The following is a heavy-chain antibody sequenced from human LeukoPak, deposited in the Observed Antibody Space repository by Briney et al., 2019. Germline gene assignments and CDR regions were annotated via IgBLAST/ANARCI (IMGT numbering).Heavy chain of an antibody. CDR3: ARSSDYYDSREFDY. J-gene: IGHJ4*02. CDR2: IYYSGST. CDR1: GGSFSGYY. D-gene: IGHD3-22*01. V-gene: IGHV4-59*08. Sequence: SETLSLTCAVYGGSFSGYYWSWIRQPPGKGLEWIGYIYYSGSTNYNPSLKSRVTISVDTSKNQFSLKLSSVTAADTAVYYCARSSDYYDSREFDYWGQGTLVTVSS.